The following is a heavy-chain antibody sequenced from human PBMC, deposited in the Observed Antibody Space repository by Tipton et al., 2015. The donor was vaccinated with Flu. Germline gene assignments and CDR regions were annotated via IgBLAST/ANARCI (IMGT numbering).Heavy chain of an antibody. V-gene: IGHV5-51*01. CDR1: GYSFTSYW. D-gene: IGHD3-22*01. CDR3: ARRDYYDSSGYLADAFDI. J-gene: IGHJ3*02. Sequence: QSGPEVKKPGESLKISCRGSGYSFTSYWIGWVRQMPGKGLEWMGIIYPGDSDTRYSPSFQGQVTISADKSISTAYLQWSSLKASDTAMYYCARRDYYDSSGYLADAFDIWGQGTMVTVSS. CDR2: IYPGDSDT.